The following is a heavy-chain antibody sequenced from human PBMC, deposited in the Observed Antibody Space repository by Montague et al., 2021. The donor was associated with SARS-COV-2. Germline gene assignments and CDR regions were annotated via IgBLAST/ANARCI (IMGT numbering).Heavy chain of an antibody. D-gene: IGHD3-10*01. J-gene: IGHJ6*02. CDR2: IYYSGST. V-gene: IGHV4-59*08. Sequence: SETLSLTRTVSGGSISSYYWSWIRQPPGKGLEWIGYIYYSGSTNYNPSLKSRVTISVDTSKNQFSLKLSSVTAADTAVYYCARAGSGSYSFYYYYGMDVWGQGTTVTVSS. CDR3: ARAGSGSYSFYYYYGMDV. CDR1: GGSISSYY.